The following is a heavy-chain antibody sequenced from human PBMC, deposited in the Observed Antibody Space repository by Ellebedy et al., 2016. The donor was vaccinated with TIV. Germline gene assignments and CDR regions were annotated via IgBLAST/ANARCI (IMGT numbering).Heavy chain of an antibody. CDR2: ISAYNSHT. D-gene: IGHD2-8*02. CDR3: ARGDTGSDY. Sequence: ASVKVSXXASGYAFATYIINWVRQAPGQGLEWMGWISAYNSHTNYAQKLQGRVTMTTDTSTSTAYMELRSLRSDDTAVYYCARGDTGSDYWGQGTLVTVSS. V-gene: IGHV1-18*01. J-gene: IGHJ4*02. CDR1: GYAFATYI.